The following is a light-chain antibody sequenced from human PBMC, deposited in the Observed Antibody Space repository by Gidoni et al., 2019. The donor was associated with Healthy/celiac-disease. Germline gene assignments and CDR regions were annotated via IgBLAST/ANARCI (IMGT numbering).Light chain of an antibody. V-gene: IGKV1-39*01. CDR1: QSISSY. J-gene: IGKJ1*01. CDR2: AAS. CDR3: QQSYSTPQT. Sequence: DIQMTQSPSSLSASVGDRVTITCRASQSISSYLNWYQQKPGKAPKPLLYAASSLQSGVPSRFSGSGSGTDFTLTISSLRPEDFATYYCQQSYSTPQTFGQGTKVEIK.